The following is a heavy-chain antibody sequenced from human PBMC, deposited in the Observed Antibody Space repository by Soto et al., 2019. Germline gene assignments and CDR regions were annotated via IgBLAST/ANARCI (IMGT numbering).Heavy chain of an antibody. CDR1: GFTFSSYS. CDR3: ARDWGYSSSWPTHGMDV. D-gene: IGHD6-13*01. Sequence: EVQLVESGGGLVKPGGSLRLSCVASGFTFSSYSMNWVRQAPGKGLEWVSSISSSSSYIYYADSVKGRFTISRDNAKNSLYLQMNSLRAEDTAVYYCARDWGYSSSWPTHGMDVWGQGTTVTVSS. V-gene: IGHV3-21*01. J-gene: IGHJ6*02. CDR2: ISSSSSYI.